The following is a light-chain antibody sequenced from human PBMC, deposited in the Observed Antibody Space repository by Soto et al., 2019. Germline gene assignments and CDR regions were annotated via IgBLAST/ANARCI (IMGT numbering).Light chain of an antibody. Sequence: QSALTQPRSVSGSPGQSVTISCTGTSSDVGGYNYVSWYQQHPGKAPKLMIYDVSKRPSGVPDRFSGSKSGNTASLTSSGIHAEDEADSYCCSYAGSSTFVFGTGTKVTVL. CDR1: SSDVGGYNY. CDR2: DVS. V-gene: IGLV2-11*01. CDR3: CSYAGSSTFV. J-gene: IGLJ1*01.